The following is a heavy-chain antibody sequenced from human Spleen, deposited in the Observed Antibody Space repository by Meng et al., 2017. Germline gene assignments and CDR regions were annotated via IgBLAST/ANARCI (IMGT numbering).Heavy chain of an antibody. CDR1: GGSFSSSSYY. CDR2: IYYSGST. D-gene: IGHD1-26*01. J-gene: IGHJ4*02. V-gene: IGHV4-39*01. Sequence: QVQLQQWGAGLLKPSETLSLTCAVYGGSFSSSSYYWGWIRQPPGKGLEWIGSIYYSGSTYYNPSLKSRVTISVDTSKNQFSLKLSSVTAADTAVYYCASHGGSYYVGYWGQGTLVTVSS. CDR3: ASHGGSYYVGY.